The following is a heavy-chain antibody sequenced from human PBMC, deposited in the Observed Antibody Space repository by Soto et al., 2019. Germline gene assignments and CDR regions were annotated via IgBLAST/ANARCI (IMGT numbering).Heavy chain of an antibody. CDR1: SGSISSTIYS. CDR3: AGVLSWASYYDFWSGYYNYYYYGMDV. V-gene: IGHV4-39*01. Sequence: SETLSLTCTVSSGSISSTIYSWDWIRQPPGKGLEWIGSIFYSGSTYYNPSLKSRVTISVDTSKNQFSLTLTSVTAADTAVYYCAGVLSWASYYDFWSGYYNYYYYGMDVWGQGTTVTVS. D-gene: IGHD3-3*01. CDR2: IFYSGST. J-gene: IGHJ6*02.